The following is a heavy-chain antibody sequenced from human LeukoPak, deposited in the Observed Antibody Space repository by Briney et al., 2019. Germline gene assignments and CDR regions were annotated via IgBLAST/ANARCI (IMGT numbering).Heavy chain of an antibody. Sequence: SGGSLRLSCAASGFTFSGYSMSWVCQAPGKGLEWVSSISRSSSYIYYADSVKGRLTISRDNAKNSLYLQMNSLRAEDTALYYCAKGNSYDSSGLPFDYWGQGTLVTVSS. J-gene: IGHJ4*02. D-gene: IGHD3-22*01. CDR3: AKGNSYDSSGLPFDY. V-gene: IGHV3-21*04. CDR1: GFTFSGYS. CDR2: ISRSSSYI.